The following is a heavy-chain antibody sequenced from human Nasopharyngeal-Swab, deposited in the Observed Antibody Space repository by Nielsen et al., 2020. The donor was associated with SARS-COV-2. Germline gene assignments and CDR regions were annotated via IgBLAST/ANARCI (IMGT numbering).Heavy chain of an antibody. J-gene: IGHJ6*02. Sequence: GESLKISWAASGFTFSSYGMHWVRQAPGKGLEWVAVIWYDGSNKYYADSVKGRFTISRDNSKNTLYLQMNSLRAEDTAVYYCAGGMRESSSSPYYYYYGMDVWGQGTTVTVSS. CDR1: GFTFSSYG. CDR3: AGGMRESSSSPYYYYYGMDV. V-gene: IGHV3-33*01. CDR2: IWYDGSNK. D-gene: IGHD6-6*01.